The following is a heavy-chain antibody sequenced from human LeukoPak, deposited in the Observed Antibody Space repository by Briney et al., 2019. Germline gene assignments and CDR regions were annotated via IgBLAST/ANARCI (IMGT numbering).Heavy chain of an antibody. CDR1: GYSFTSYW. CDR3: ARHSTRAYYYGSGSYYTNWFDP. CDR2: IYPGDSDT. V-gene: IGHV5-51*01. J-gene: IGHJ5*02. D-gene: IGHD3-10*01. Sequence: GESLKISCKGSGYSFTSYWIGWVRQMPGKGLEWMGIIYPGDSDTRYSPSFQGQVTISADKSISTAYLQWSSLKASDTAMYYCARHSTRAYYYGSGSYYTNWFDPWGQGTLVTVSS.